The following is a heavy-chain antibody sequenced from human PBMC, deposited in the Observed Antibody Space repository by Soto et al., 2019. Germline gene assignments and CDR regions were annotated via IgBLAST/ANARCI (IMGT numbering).Heavy chain of an antibody. J-gene: IGHJ3*01. Sequence: GASVKVSCKASGYTFTSYGISWVRQAPGQGLGWMGWISAYNGNTNYAQKLQGRVTMTTDTSTSTAYMELSSLRSEDTAVYYCASRVVTNAFDVWGRGTMVTVSS. CDR2: ISAYNGNT. D-gene: IGHD3-22*01. CDR3: ASRVVTNAFDV. CDR1: GYTFTSYG. V-gene: IGHV1-18*01.